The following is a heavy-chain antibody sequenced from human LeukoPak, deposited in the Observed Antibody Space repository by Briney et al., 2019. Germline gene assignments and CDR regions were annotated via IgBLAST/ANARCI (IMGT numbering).Heavy chain of an antibody. Sequence: GGSLRLSCAASGFTFSSSAMNWVRQAPGKGLEWVSAISGSGGSTYYADSVKGRFTISRDNSRNTLYLQMNSLRAEDTAVYYCAKSLRNAFDIWGQGTMVTVSS. J-gene: IGHJ3*02. D-gene: IGHD3-3*01. CDR3: AKSLRNAFDI. CDR2: ISGSGGST. V-gene: IGHV3-23*01. CDR1: GFTFSSSA.